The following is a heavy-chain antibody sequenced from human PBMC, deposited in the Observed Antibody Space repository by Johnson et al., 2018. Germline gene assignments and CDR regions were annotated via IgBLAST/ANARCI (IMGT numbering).Heavy chain of an antibody. J-gene: IGHJ6*02. Sequence: VQLQESGGGFVQRGGSLRLSCAASGFTFSSYSMNWVRQAPGKGLEWVSYISSSSSTIYYADSVKGRFTISRDNAKNSLYLQMNSLKTEDTAVYYFTTGNWNAPLEYYYYGMDVWGQGTTVTVSS. CDR1: GFTFSSYS. CDR2: ISSSSSTI. D-gene: IGHD1-1*01. V-gene: IGHV3-48*01. CDR3: TTGNWNAPLEYYYYGMDV.